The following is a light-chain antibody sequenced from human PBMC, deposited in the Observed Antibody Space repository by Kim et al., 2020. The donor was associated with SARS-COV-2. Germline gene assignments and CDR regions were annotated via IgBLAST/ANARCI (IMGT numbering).Light chain of an antibody. Sequence: KPVTTSCTGNSHSIVRNFVQWYQQRPGSAPTTVIYEDNQRPSGVPARFSSSVDTASNSASLTISGLRTEDEADYYCQSYDPATHWVFGGGTQLTVL. J-gene: IGLJ3*02. CDR1: SHSIVRNF. V-gene: IGLV6-57*02. CDR3: QSYDPATHWV. CDR2: EDN.